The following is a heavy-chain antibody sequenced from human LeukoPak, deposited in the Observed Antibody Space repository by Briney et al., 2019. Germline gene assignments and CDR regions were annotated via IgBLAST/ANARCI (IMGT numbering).Heavy chain of an antibody. J-gene: IGHJ6*02. CDR2: IKQDGSEK. D-gene: IGHD6-19*01. V-gene: IGHV3-7*01. CDR3: ARDRPDGVAVAEDYYYYGMDV. CDR1: GFTFSSYW. Sequence: GGSLRLSCAASGFTFSSYWMSWVRQAPGKGLEWVANIKQDGSEKYYVDSVKGRFTISRDNAKNSLYLQMNSLGAEDTAVYYCARDRPDGVAVAEDYYYYGMDVWGQGTTVTVSS.